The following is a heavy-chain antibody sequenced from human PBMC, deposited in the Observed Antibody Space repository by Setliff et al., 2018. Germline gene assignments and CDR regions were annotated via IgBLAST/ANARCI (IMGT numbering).Heavy chain of an antibody. CDR3: ARINFYVSSGYYYAPDY. CDR2: INNYNTNT. V-gene: IGHV1-18*01. Sequence: ASVKVSCKTSGYTFTNYGITWVRQAPGQGLEWMGWINNYNTNTNYAQKLQGRVAMTTDTSTSTAYMELRSLRSDDSAVYYCARINFYVSSGYYYAPDYWGQGTLVTVSS. D-gene: IGHD3-22*01. J-gene: IGHJ4*02. CDR1: GYTFTNYG.